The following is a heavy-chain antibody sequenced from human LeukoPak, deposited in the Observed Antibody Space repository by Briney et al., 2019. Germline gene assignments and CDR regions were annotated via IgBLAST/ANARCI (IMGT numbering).Heavy chain of an antibody. V-gene: IGHV3-74*01. CDR1: GFIFSSYG. CDR3: AREPYYDFWSGYWLRTDYFDY. CDR2: VNSDGSST. D-gene: IGHD3-3*01. Sequence: SGGSLRLSCAASGFIFSSYGMHWVRQAPGKGLVWVSRVNSDGSSTSYADSVKGRFTISRDNAKNTLYLQMNSLRAEDTAVYYCAREPYYDFWSGYWLRTDYFDYWGQGTLVTVSS. J-gene: IGHJ4*02.